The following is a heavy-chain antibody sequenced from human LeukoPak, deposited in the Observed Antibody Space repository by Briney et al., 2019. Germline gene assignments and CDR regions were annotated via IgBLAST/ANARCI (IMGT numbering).Heavy chain of an antibody. CDR1: GFIFRSYG. D-gene: IGHD3-3*01. CDR3: AKDWSGDYNWSDP. J-gene: IGHJ5*02. Sequence: GGSLRLSCGASGFIFRSYGMHWVRQAPGKGLEWVACIYPDGNNKDYADSVKGRFIISRDNSKNTLFLQMNSLRPEDTAVYYCAKDWSGDYNWSDPWGQGTLVTVSS. V-gene: IGHV3-30*02. CDR2: IYPDGNNK.